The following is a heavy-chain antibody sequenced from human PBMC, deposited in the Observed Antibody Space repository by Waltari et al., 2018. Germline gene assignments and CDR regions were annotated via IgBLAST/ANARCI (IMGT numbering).Heavy chain of an antibody. CDR3: VRGGSYGSMDY. CDR1: GFTFRAYW. D-gene: IGHD5-12*01. Sequence: EVQLVESGGGALQPGGALRLLCTASGFTFRAYWMYWVRQGPGKGLLWVSRINRDGSTTTYADSVKGRFTISRDNAKNTLDLQMNSVRVEDSAVYFCVRGGSYGSMDYWGQGTLVSVSS. CDR2: INRDGSTT. V-gene: IGHV3-74*01. J-gene: IGHJ4*02.